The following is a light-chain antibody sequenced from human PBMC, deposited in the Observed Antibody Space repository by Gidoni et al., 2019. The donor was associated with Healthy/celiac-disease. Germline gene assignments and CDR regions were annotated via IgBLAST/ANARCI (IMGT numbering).Light chain of an antibody. CDR1: QDISNY. CDR2: DAS. Sequence: DIQMTQSPSSLSASVGDRVTITCQARQDISNYLNWYQQKPGKAPKLLIYDASNLETGVPSRFSGSGSGTDFTFTISSLQPEDIATYYCQQYDNLPGVTFGQGTRLEIK. CDR3: QQYDNLPGVT. V-gene: IGKV1-33*01. J-gene: IGKJ5*01.